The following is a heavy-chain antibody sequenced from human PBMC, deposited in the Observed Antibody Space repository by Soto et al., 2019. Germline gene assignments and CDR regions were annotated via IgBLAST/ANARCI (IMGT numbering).Heavy chain of an antibody. Sequence: GGSLRLSCAASGFMFSAYTMNWVRQAPGKGLEWLSSISDDSSYIDYADSLRGRFTVSRDNAGNSLYLQIDSLGVEDTAVYYCATPYYFNHWGPGXLVTVSS. CDR2: ISDDSSYI. J-gene: IGHJ1*01. CDR3: ATPYYFNH. CDR1: GFMFSAYT. V-gene: IGHV3-21*06. D-gene: IGHD3-16*01.